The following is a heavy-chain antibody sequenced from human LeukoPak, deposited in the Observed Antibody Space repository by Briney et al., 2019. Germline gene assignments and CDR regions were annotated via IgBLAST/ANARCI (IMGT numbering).Heavy chain of an antibody. CDR3: AREPPWEMYNWFDP. Sequence: GGSLRLSCAASGFTFSSYSMNWVRPAPGKGLEWVSYISSSSSTIYYADSVKGRFTISRDNAKNSLYLQMNSLRAEDTAVYYCAREPPWEMYNWFDPWGQGTLVTVSS. CDR2: ISSSSSTI. V-gene: IGHV3-48*04. D-gene: IGHD1-26*01. CDR1: GFTFSSYS. J-gene: IGHJ5*02.